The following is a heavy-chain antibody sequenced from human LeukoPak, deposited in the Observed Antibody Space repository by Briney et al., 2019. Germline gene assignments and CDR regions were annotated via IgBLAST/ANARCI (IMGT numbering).Heavy chain of an antibody. CDR1: GFTFSSYG. J-gene: IGHJ4*02. CDR3: ARSPGRGGYVDY. Sequence: SGGSLRLSCAASGFTFSSYGMHWVRQAPGKGLGWVAVIWYDGSNKYYADSVKGRFTISRDNSKNTLYLQMNSLRAEDTAVYYCARSPGRGGYVDYWGQGTLVTVSS. V-gene: IGHV3-33*01. D-gene: IGHD2-15*01. CDR2: IWYDGSNK.